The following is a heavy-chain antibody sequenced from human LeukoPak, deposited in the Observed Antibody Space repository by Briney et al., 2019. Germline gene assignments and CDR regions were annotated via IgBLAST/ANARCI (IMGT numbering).Heavy chain of an antibody. V-gene: IGHV1-69*13. D-gene: IGHD2-2*01. J-gene: IGHJ4*02. CDR1: GGTFSSYA. CDR3: ASSDCSSTSCLFDY. Sequence: GASVKVSCKASGGTFSSYAISWVRQAPGQGLEWMGRIIPIFGTANYAQKFQGRVTITADESTSTAYMELSSLRSEDTAVYYCASSDCSSTSCLFDYWGQGTLVTVSS. CDR2: IIPIFGTA.